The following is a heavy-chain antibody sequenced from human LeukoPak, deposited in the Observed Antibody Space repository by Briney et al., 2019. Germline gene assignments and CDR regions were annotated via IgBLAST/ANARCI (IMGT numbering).Heavy chain of an antibody. V-gene: IGHV3-20*04. J-gene: IGHJ4*02. CDR1: GFTFDDYG. CDR3: ARDGRGGGSYYSDY. CDR2: INWNGGST. D-gene: IGHD1-26*01. Sequence: GGSLRLSCAASGFTFDDYGMGWVRQAPGKGLEWVSGINWNGGSTSYADSVKGRFTISRDDAKNSLYLQMNRLRAEDTALYYCARDGRGGGSYYSDYWGQGTLVTVSS.